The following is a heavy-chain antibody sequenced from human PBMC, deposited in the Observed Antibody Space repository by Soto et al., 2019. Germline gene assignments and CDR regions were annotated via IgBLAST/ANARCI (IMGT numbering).Heavy chain of an antibody. CDR3: AKDRGEDTWTQVTFDS. V-gene: IGHV3-23*01. J-gene: IGHJ4*02. Sequence: EVELLESGGGLVQPGGSVRLSCAASGFTFSNYAMSWVRQTPGKGLEWVSVIGSSGSSTYYADSVKGRFTISRDNSKNTLYLQMSSLRAEDTDLYYCAKDRGEDTWTQVTFDSWGQGTPVTVSS. D-gene: IGHD3-16*01. CDR1: GFTFSNYA. CDR2: IGSSGSST.